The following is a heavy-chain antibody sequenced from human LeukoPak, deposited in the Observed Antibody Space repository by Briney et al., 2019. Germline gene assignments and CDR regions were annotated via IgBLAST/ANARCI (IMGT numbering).Heavy chain of an antibody. CDR1: GFTFSTYG. D-gene: IGHD3-22*01. CDR2: INWNGGSI. J-gene: IGHJ4*02. Sequence: GGSLRLSCAASGFTFSTYGMSWVRQAPGKGPEWVSGINWNGGSIGYADSVKGRFTISRDNAKNSLYLEMNSLRAEDTAFYYCARDPTRRYDSSGYYQLFDYWGQGTLVTVSS. CDR3: ARDPTRRYDSSGYYQLFDY. V-gene: IGHV3-20*04.